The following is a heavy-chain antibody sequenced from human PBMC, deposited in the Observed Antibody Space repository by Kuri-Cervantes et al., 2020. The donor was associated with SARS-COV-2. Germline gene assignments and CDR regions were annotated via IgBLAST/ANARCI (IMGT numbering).Heavy chain of an antibody. D-gene: IGHD3-16*01. CDR3: TMGDWFDP. J-gene: IGHJ5*02. Sequence: GGSLRLSCAASGFTFSDYYMGWVRQAPGKGLEWVGRIRSKANSYATAYAASVKGRFTISRDDSKNTAYLQMNSLKTEDTAVYYCTMGDWFDPWGQGTLVTVSS. CDR1: GFTFSDYY. CDR2: IRSKANSYAT. V-gene: IGHV3-73*01.